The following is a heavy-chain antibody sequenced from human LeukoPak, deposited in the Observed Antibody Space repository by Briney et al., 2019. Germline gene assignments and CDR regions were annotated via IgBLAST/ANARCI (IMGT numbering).Heavy chain of an antibody. CDR3: ARDRISSSLYYFDY. J-gene: IGHJ4*02. V-gene: IGHV4-38-2*02. D-gene: IGHD6-13*01. Sequence: SETLSLTCAVSGYSISSGYYWDWIRQPPEKGLEWIGSIYHSGRAYYNPSLKSRVTISVDTSKNQFSLKLSSVTAADTAVYYCARDRISSSLYYFDYWGQGTLVTVSS. CDR1: GYSISSGYY. CDR2: IYHSGRA.